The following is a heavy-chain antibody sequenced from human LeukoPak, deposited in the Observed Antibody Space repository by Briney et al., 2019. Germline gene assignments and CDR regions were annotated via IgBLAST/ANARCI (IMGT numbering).Heavy chain of an antibody. CDR2: IKSKTDGGTT. CDR1: GFTFSNAW. J-gene: IGHJ5*02. V-gene: IGHV3-15*01. D-gene: IGHD1-26*01. CDR3: TTDQGRVGATGENWFDP. Sequence: GGSLRLSCAASGFTFSNAWMSWVRQAPGKGLEWVGRIKSKTDGGTTDYAAPVKGRFTISRDDSKNTLYLQMNSLKTEDTAVYYCTTDQGRVGATGENWFDPWGQGTLVTVSS.